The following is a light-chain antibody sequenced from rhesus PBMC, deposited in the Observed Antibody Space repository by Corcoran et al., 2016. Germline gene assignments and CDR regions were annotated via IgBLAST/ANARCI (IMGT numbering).Light chain of an antibody. CDR2: LVS. Sequence: DIVMTQTPLSLPVTPGEPASISCRSSQSLLDSDGYTHLHWYLQKPGQSPRLLIYLVSNRPSGVQDRLLGSGSGTDFTLKSSRVEAEDFGVYYCMQTLQTPYSFGQGTKVEIK. CDR1: QSLLDSDGYTH. J-gene: IGKJ2*01. CDR3: MQTLQTPYS. V-gene: IGKV2-78*01.